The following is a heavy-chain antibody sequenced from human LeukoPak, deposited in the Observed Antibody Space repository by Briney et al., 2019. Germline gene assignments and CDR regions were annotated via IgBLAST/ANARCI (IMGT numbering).Heavy chain of an antibody. J-gene: IGHJ4*02. V-gene: IGHV4-59*08. CDR1: GGSISSYY. D-gene: IGHD2-15*01. CDR2: IYYSGST. CDR3: ARQEVVVEKAGTHFDH. Sequence: SETLSLTCTVSGGSISSYYWSWIRQPPGKGLEWIGYIYYSGSTNYNPSLKSRVSMSVDTSKNHFSLNLNSVTAADTAVYYCARQEVVVEKAGTHFDHWGQGTLVTVSS.